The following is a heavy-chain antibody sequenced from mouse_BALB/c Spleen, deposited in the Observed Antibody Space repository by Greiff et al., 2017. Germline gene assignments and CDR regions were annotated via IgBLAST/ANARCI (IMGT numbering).Heavy chain of an antibody. J-gene: IGHJ2*01. V-gene: IGHV3-8*02. CDR2: ISYSGST. Sequence: VQLQQSGPSLVKPSQTLSLTCSVTGDSITSGYWNWIRKFPGNKLEYMGYISYSGSTYYNPSLKSRISITRDTSKNQYYLQLNSVTTEDTATYYCARYGYYCYQYYCDYWGQGTTLTVSS. D-gene: IGHD2-12*01. CDR1: GDSITSGY. CDR3: ARYGYYCYQYYCDY.